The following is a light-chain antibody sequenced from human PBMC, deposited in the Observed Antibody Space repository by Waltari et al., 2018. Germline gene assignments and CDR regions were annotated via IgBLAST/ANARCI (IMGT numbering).Light chain of an antibody. J-gene: IGKJ1*01. CDR1: QSVTTY. V-gene: IGKV1-39*01. CDR2: GSS. Sequence: DIQMTQSPSSLSASVGDRVTITCRASQSVTTYLSWYQQKPGKAPKLLNYGSSTRQIGVPSGFYGCGSGTDFNLSISSLQPEDFATNYCLQTYSTPRTFGQGTQVEIK. CDR3: LQTYSTPRT.